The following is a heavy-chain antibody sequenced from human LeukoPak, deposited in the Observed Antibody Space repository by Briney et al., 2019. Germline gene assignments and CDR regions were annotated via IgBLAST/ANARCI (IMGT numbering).Heavy chain of an antibody. CDR2: IYYSGST. CDR3: ASYGGALKDVDY. D-gene: IGHD3-16*01. CDR1: GVSISSSSYY. Sequence: SETLSLTCTVSGVSISSSSYYWGWIRQPPGKGLEWIGTIYYSGSTYYNPSLKSRVTISVDTSKNQFSLKLSSVTAADTAVYYCASYGGALKDVDYWGQGTLVTVSS. J-gene: IGHJ4*02. V-gene: IGHV4-39*01.